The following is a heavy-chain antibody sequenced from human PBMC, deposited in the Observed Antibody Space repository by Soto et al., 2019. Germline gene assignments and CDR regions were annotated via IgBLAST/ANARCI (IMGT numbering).Heavy chain of an antibody. CDR2: IIPIFGTA. V-gene: IGHV1-69*13. D-gene: IGHD6-13*01. CDR3: AREAPKAAGYFDY. Sequence: GASVKVSCKASGGTFSSYAISWVRQAPGQGLEWMGGIIPIFGTANYAQKFQGRVTITADESTSTAYMELSSLRSEDTAVYYCAREAPKAAGYFDYWGQGTLVTVSS. CDR1: GGTFSSYA. J-gene: IGHJ4*02.